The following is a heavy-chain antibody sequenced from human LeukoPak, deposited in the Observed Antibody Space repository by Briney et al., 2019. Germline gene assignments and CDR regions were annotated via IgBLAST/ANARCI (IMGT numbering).Heavy chain of an antibody. CDR1: GGSFRRYY. CDR2: INHSGST. V-gene: IGHV4-34*01. D-gene: IGHD3-10*01. CDR3: APRWVRGRRKYDWFDP. Sequence: SGTLSLTCAVYGGSFRRYYWSWIRQPPRKGLEWIGQINHSGSTNYNPSLKSRVTISVDTSKNEFSLKLSSVTAADTAVYYCAPRWVRGRRKYDWFDPWGQGTLVTVSS. J-gene: IGHJ5*02.